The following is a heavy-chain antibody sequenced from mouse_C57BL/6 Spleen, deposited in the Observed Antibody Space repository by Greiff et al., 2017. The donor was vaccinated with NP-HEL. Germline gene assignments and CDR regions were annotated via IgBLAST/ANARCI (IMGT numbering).Heavy chain of an antibody. CDR1: GYSFTGYY. CDR2: INPSTGGT. D-gene: IGHD5-5*01. V-gene: IGHV1-42*01. J-gene: IGHJ2*01. Sequence: EVQLQQSGPELVKPGASVKISCKASGYSFTGYYMNWVKQSPEKSLEWIGEINPSTGGTTYNQKFKAKATLTVDKSSSTAYMQLKSLTSEDSAVYYCARYGLPSFDYWGQGTTLTVSS. CDR3: ARYGLPSFDY.